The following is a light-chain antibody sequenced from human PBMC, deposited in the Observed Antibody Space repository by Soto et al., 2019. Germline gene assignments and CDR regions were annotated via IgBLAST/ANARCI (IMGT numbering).Light chain of an antibody. V-gene: IGLV2-14*03. CDR3: SSYTSSSTLVV. J-gene: IGLJ2*01. CDR2: DVS. Sequence: QSALTQPASVSGSPGQSITISCTGTSSDVGGYNYVSWYQHHPGKAPKLMIYDVSNRPSGVSNRFSGSKSGNTASLTISGLQAEDEADYYCSSYTSSSTLVVFGRGTKLTVL. CDR1: SSDVGGYNY.